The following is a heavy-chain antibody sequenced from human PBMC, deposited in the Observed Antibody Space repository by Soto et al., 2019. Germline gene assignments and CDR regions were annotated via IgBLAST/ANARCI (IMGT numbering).Heavy chain of an antibody. CDR2: ITWNSGSI. CDR3: AKGGSPRGVYWYFDL. CDR1: GFTFDDYA. Sequence: EVQLVESGGGLVQPGRSLRLSCAASGFTFDDYAMHWVRQAPGKGLEWVSGITWNSGSIDYADSVKGRFTISRDNAKNCLYLQMNSLRAEDTALYYCAKGGSPRGVYWYFDLWGRGTLVTVSS. V-gene: IGHV3-9*01. D-gene: IGHD3-10*01. J-gene: IGHJ2*01.